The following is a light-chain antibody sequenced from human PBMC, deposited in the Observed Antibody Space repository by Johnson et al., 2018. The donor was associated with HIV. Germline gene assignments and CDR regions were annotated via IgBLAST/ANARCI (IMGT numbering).Light chain of an antibody. Sequence: QSVLTQPPSVYAAPGQKVTISCSGSSSNIGNNYVSWYQQLPGTAPKLLIYENNKRPSGIPDRFSGSKSGTSATLAITGLQTGDEADYYCGTWDSSLSANYFFGTGTKFTAL. J-gene: IGLJ1*01. CDR2: ENN. CDR1: SSNIGNNY. CDR3: GTWDSSLSANYF. V-gene: IGLV1-51*02.